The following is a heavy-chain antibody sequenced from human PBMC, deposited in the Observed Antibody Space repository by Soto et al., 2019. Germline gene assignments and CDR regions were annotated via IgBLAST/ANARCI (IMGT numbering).Heavy chain of an antibody. CDR2: ISNNGINK. D-gene: IGHD6-6*01. CDR3: AKVIRADSTSSNFYYYSGLDV. Sequence: QVQLVESGGGVVQPGRSLRLSCAASGFTFRTYGMHWVRQAPGKGLEWLAVISNNGINKYYADSVKGRFTISRDNSRDTLFRQMNSLRGEDTAIYYCAKVIRADSTSSNFYYYSGLDVWGQGTRSPSL. J-gene: IGHJ6*02. V-gene: IGHV3-30*18. CDR1: GFTFRTYG.